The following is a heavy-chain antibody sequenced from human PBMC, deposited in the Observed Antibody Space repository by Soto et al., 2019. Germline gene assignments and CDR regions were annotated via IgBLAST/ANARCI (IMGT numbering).Heavy chain of an antibody. J-gene: IGHJ2*01. Sequence: ASVKVSCKASGYTFTSYGISWVRQAPGQGLEWMGWISAYNGNTNYAQKLRGRVTMTTDTSTSTAYMELRSLRSDDTAVYYCAEVPYLWFGETLDWYFDLWGRGTLVTVSS. V-gene: IGHV1-18*01. CDR2: ISAYNGNT. CDR3: AEVPYLWFGETLDWYFDL. D-gene: IGHD3-10*01. CDR1: GYTFTSYG.